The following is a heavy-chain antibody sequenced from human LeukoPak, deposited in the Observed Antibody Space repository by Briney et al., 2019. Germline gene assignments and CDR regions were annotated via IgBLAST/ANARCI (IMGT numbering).Heavy chain of an antibody. J-gene: IGHJ5*02. CDR3: ARGDPYYYDSSAPGGFDP. CDR1: GYTFTSYA. V-gene: IGHV1-69*06. Sequence: GASVKVSCKASGYTFTSYAISWVRQAPGQGLEWMGGIIPIFGTANYAQKFQGRVTITADKSTSTAYMELSSLRSEDTAVYYCARGDPYYYDSSAPGGFDPWGQGTLVTVSS. D-gene: IGHD3-22*01. CDR2: IIPIFGTA.